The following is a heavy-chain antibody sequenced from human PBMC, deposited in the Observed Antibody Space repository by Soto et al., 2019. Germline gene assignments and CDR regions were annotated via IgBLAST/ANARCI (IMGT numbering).Heavy chain of an antibody. D-gene: IGHD6-13*01. CDR1: GGSITSTNW. CDR3: ARDRGIGVAGS. Sequence: SETLSLTCAVSGGSITSTNWWSWVRQPPGKGLEWIGEIYHSGTTNYNPSLKSRVTISVDKSKNQFSLKLTSVTAADTAVYYCARDRGIGVAGSWGQRIQVTGSS. CDR2: IYHSGTT. V-gene: IGHV4-4*02. J-gene: IGHJ5*02.